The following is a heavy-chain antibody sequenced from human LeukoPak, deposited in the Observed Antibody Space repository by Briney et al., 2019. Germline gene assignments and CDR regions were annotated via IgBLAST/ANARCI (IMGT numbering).Heavy chain of an antibody. CDR1: GGSISSYY. Sequence: PSGTLSLTCTVSGGSISSYYWSWIRQPPGKGLEWIGYIYGSGSTNYHPSLKGRVTISADTSKNHFSLKLNSVTAADTAVYYCARGYSRSWYQAVVFIWFDPWGQGTLVTVSS. CDR3: ARGYSRSWYQAVVFIWFDP. D-gene: IGHD6-13*01. CDR2: IYGSGST. V-gene: IGHV4-59*01. J-gene: IGHJ5*02.